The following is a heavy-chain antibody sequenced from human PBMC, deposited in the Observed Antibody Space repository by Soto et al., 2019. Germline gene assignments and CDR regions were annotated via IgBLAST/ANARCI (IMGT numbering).Heavy chain of an antibody. Sequence: SVKVSCKASGYTFTTYGISWVRQAPGQGLEWMGWISAYNGNTNYAQNLQGRVTMTTDTSTSTAYMELRSLRSDDTAVYYCARFYASGSYPYDYWGQGTLVTVSS. CDR3: ARFYASGSYPYDY. V-gene: IGHV1-18*01. D-gene: IGHD3-10*01. CDR2: ISAYNGNT. J-gene: IGHJ4*02. CDR1: GYTFTTYG.